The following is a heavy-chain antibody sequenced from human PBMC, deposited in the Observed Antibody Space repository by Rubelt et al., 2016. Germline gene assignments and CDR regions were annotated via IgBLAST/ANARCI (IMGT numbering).Heavy chain of an antibody. V-gene: IGHV3-48*04. D-gene: IGHD3-10*01. CDR3: ATEGGVRGVVDAFDI. J-gene: IGHJ3*02. CDR2: ISGGSSTI. Sequence: DVQLVQSGGGLVQPGGSLRLSCAASGFSFSTYAMHWVRQAPGKGLEWVSHISGGSSTIYYADSVKGRFTISRDNAKNSLSLQMNSLRPDDTAVYYCATEGGVRGVVDAFDIWGQGTVVTVSS. CDR1: GFSFSTYA.